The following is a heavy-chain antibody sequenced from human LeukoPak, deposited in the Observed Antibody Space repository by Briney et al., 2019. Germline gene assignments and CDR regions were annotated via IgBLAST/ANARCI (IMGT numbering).Heavy chain of an antibody. D-gene: IGHD6-6*01. CDR1: GYTFTSYY. V-gene: IGHV1-46*01. Sequence: ASVKVSCKASGYTFTSYYMHWVRQAPAQGLEWMGIINPSGGSTSYAQKFQGRVTMTRDTSTSTVYMELSSLRSEDTAVYYCARDYKVELVLHYYYYYGMDVWGQGTTVTVSS. CDR3: ARDYKVELVLHYYYYYGMDV. CDR2: INPSGGST. J-gene: IGHJ6*02.